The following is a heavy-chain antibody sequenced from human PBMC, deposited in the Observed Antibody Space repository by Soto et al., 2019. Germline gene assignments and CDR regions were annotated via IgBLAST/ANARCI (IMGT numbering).Heavy chain of an antibody. Sequence: SETLSLTCTVSGGSISGHYWSWIRQPPGKGLEWIGYIYYSGTTNYNSSFKSRVSISVDTSENQFSLQLSSVTAADTAVYYCARTSKNWFDPWGQGTLVTVSS. CDR3: ARTSKNWFDP. J-gene: IGHJ5*02. CDR1: GGSISGHY. D-gene: IGHD2-2*01. V-gene: IGHV4-59*11. CDR2: IYYSGTT.